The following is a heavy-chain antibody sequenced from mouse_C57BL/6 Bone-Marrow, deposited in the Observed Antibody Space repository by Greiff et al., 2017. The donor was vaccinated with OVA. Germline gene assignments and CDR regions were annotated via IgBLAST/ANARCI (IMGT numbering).Heavy chain of an antibody. Sequence: QVQLQQSGAELARPGASVKLSCKASGYTFTSYGISWVKQRTGQGLEWIGEIYPRSGNTYYNEKFKGKATLTADKSSSTAYMELRSLTSEDSAVYFCARIFYDGYSYYFDYWGQGTTLTVSS. CDR1: GYTFTSYG. D-gene: IGHD2-3*01. CDR2: IYPRSGNT. CDR3: ARIFYDGYSYYFDY. V-gene: IGHV1-81*01. J-gene: IGHJ2*01.